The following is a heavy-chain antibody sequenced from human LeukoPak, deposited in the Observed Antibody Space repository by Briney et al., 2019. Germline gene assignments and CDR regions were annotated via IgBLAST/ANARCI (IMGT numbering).Heavy chain of an antibody. D-gene: IGHD6-19*01. CDR1: GYTFSSYG. J-gene: IGHJ3*02. CDR2: INGEGRST. Sequence: PGRSLRLSCAAPGYTFSSYGMHCVRQAPGKGLVWVSRINGEGRSTSHADSVKGRFTISRDNAKNTLYLQMNSLRAEDTAVYYCASEANFGYSSGDDAFDIWGQGTMVTVSS. CDR3: ASEANFGYSSGDDAFDI. V-gene: IGHV3-74*01.